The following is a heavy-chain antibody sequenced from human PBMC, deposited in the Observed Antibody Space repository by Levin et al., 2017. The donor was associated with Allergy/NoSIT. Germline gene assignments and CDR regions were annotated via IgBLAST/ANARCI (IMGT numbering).Heavy chain of an antibody. D-gene: IGHD2-15*01. J-gene: IGHJ2*01. Sequence: PGGSLRLSCKASGYSFTSHWIGWVRQMPGKGLEWMGIIYPGDSDTRYSPSFQGQVTISADKSINTAYLQWSSLKASDSAIYFCARPSDMNWYFDLWGRGTLVTVSS. CDR2: IYPGDSDT. V-gene: IGHV5-51*01. CDR1: GYSFTSHW. CDR3: ARPSDMNWYFDL.